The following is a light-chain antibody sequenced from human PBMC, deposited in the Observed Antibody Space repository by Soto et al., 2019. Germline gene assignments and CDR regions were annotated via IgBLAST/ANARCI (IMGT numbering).Light chain of an antibody. Sequence: QTVVTQEPSFSVSPGGTVTLTCGLSSGSVSTSYYPSWYQQTPGQAPRTLIYSTNTRSSGVPDRFSGSILGNKAALTITGAQADDVSDYYCVLYMGSLVVFGGGTKLTVL. CDR3: VLYMGSLVV. V-gene: IGLV8-61*01. J-gene: IGLJ2*01. CDR1: SGSVSTSYY. CDR2: STN.